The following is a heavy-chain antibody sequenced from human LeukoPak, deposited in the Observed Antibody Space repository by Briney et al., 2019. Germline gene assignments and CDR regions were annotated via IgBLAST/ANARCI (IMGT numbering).Heavy chain of an antibody. D-gene: IGHD6-19*01. V-gene: IGHV3-30*03. CDR2: ISNDGSRK. J-gene: IGHJ4*02. Sequence: GGSLRLSCAPSGFTFSRHGMHWVRQAPGKGLEWVAIISNDGSRKYYAHSVEGRFTISRDNAKNSLYLQMNSLRVEDTAVYYCARDFRYSSGDWGQGTLVTVSS. CDR1: GFTFSRHG. CDR3: ARDFRYSSGD.